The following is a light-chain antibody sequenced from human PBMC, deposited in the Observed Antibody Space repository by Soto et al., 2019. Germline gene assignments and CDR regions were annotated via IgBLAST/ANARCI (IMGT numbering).Light chain of an antibody. CDR2: AAS. CDR3: QQTYSTPIT. J-gene: IGKJ5*01. Sequence: DIQMTQSPSSLSASVGDRVTITCRASQSISSFLNGYQQKPGKAHNLLIYAASTLQSGVPSRFSVRGSGTDFTLTISSLQPEDFATYYCQQTYSTPITFGQGTRLEIK. V-gene: IGKV1-39*01. CDR1: QSISSF.